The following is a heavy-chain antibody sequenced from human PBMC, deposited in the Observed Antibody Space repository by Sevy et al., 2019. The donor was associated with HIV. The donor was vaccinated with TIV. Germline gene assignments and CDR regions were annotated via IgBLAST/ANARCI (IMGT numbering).Heavy chain of an antibody. V-gene: IGHV4-34*01. CDR3: ARGEGELLRRWAKGVATQGFDY. J-gene: IGHJ4*02. Sequence: SETLSLTCAVYGGSFSGYYWRWIRQPPGKGLEWIGEINHSGSTNYNPSLKSRVTISVDTSKNQFSLKLSSVTAADTAVYYWARGEGELLRRWAKGVATQGFDYWGQGTLVTVSS. D-gene: IGHD1-26*01. CDR1: GGSFSGYY. CDR2: INHSGST.